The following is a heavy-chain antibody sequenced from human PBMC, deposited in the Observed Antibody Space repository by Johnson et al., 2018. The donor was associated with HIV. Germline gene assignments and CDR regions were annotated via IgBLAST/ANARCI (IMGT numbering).Heavy chain of an antibody. D-gene: IGHD3-3*01. CDR2: ISGSGGTT. CDR1: GFTFSSYA. V-gene: IGHV3-23*04. Sequence: VQLVESGGGLVQPGGSLRLSCAASGFTFSSYAMSWVRQAPGKGLEWVSAISGSGGTTYYADSVKGRFTISRDNSKNTLYLQMNSLRAEDTAVYYCAKARGITIFGVVNDAFDIWGQGTMVTVSS. J-gene: IGHJ3*02. CDR3: AKARGITIFGVVNDAFDI.